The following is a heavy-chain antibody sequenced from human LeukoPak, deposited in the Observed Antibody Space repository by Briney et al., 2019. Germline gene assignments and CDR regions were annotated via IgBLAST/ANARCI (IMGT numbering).Heavy chain of an antibody. CDR3: ARLKRIPYFDY. CDR2: ISSSGSTI. V-gene: IGHV3-11*01. D-gene: IGHD2-15*01. CDR1: GFTFSDYY. Sequence: GSLSLSCAASGFTFSDYYMSWIRQAPGNGLEWVSYISSSGSTIYYADSVKGRFTISRDNAKNSLYLQMNSLRAEDTAVYYCARLKRIPYFDYWGQGTLVTVSS. J-gene: IGHJ4*02.